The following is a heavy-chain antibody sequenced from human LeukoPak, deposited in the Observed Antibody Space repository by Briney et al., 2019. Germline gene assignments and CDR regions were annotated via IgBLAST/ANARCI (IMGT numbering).Heavy chain of an antibody. Sequence: SVKVSCKASGGTFSSYAISWVRQAPGQGLEWMGRIIPILGIANYAQKFQGRVTITADKSTSTAYMELSSLRSEDTAVYYCARDRKEGGSYYNLDYWGQGTLVTVSS. V-gene: IGHV1-69*04. CDR1: GGTFSSYA. CDR2: IIPILGIA. J-gene: IGHJ4*02. D-gene: IGHD1-26*01. CDR3: ARDRKEGGSYYNLDY.